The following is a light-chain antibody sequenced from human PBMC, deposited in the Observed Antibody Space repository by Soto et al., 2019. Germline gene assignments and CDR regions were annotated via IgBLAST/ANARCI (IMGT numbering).Light chain of an antibody. CDR3: SSCTSSSTPLYV. J-gene: IGLJ1*01. CDR2: EVN. V-gene: IGLV2-14*01. Sequence: QSALTQPASVSGSPGQSITISCTGTSSDVGYYNYVSWYRQHPGKAPRLMIYEVNNRPSGVSNRFSGSKSGNTASLTISGLQAEDEADYYCSSCTSSSTPLYVFGTGTKVTVL. CDR1: SSDVGYYNY.